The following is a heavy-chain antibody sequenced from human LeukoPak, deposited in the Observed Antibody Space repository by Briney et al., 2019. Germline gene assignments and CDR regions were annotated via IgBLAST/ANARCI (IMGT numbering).Heavy chain of an antibody. CDR2: IYHSGST. V-gene: IGHV4-30-2*01. J-gene: IGHJ6*03. Sequence: SQTLSLTCTVSGGSISSGGYYWSWIRQPPGKGLEWIGYIYHSGSTYYNPSLRSRVTISVDRSKNRFSLKLSSVTAADTAVYYCARGATYCSSTSCYTRTRPNYYYYYMDVWGKGTTVTVSS. CDR3: ARGATYCSSTSCYTRTRPNYYYYYMDV. CDR1: GGSISSGGYY. D-gene: IGHD2-2*02.